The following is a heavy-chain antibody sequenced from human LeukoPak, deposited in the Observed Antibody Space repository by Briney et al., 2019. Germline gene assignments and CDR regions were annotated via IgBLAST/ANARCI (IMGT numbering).Heavy chain of an antibody. V-gene: IGHV4-38-2*01. J-gene: IGHJ4*02. Sequence: SETLSLTCAVSDYSISSGVYWGWIRQPPGKGLEWIGSIYHSGSTYYNPSLKSRVTMSVDTSKNQFSLKLSSVTAADTAVYYCARAIYSYGYFDQWGQGTLVTVSS. CDR2: IYHSGST. CDR3: ARAIYSYGYFDQ. CDR1: DYSISSGVY. D-gene: IGHD5-18*01.